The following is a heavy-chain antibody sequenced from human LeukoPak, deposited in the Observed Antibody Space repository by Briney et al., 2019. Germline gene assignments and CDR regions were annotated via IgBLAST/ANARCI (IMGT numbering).Heavy chain of an antibody. CDR2: NTPIVSTA. Sequence: ASVKVSCKASRRTFSSYAISSVGQAPGHGREWLGGNTPIVSTANYAEKFQRRVTINADESTNTAYMELSSLRSEDTAVYYCARDILSETDYWGQGTLVTVSS. CDR1: RRTFSSYA. D-gene: IGHD3-9*01. J-gene: IGHJ4*02. V-gene: IGHV1-69*01. CDR3: ARDILSETDY.